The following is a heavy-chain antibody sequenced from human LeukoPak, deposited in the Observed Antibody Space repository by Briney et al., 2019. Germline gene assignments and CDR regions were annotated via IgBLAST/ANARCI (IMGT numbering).Heavy chain of an antibody. CDR2: IIPILGIA. D-gene: IGHD4-17*01. J-gene: IGHJ4*02. V-gene: IGHV1-69*02. Sequence: ASVKVSCKASGYTFTGYYMHWVRQAPGQGLEWMGRIIPILGIANYAQKFQGRVTITADKSTSTAYMELSSLRSEDTAVYYCASHAYGDDYWGQGTLVTVSS. CDR3: ASHAYGDDY. CDR1: GYTFTGYY.